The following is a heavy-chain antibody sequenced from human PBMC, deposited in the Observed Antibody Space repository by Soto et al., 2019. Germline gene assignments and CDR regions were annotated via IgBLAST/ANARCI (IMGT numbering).Heavy chain of an antibody. Sequence: PSETLSLTCSVSGASINNFAYYWGWIRQPPGKGLEWIGTVYYNENTYYNPSLRSRVAISVDTAKHQFSLNLRSVTAADTAVYFCARRERYYGSPGWFDPWGQGTLVTVSS. CDR3: ARRERYYGSPGWFDP. V-gene: IGHV4-39*01. CDR2: VYYNENT. CDR1: GASINNFAYY. J-gene: IGHJ5*01. D-gene: IGHD3-10*01.